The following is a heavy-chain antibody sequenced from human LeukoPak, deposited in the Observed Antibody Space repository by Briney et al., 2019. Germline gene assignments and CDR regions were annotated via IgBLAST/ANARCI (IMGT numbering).Heavy chain of an antibody. CDR2: IYYSGST. J-gene: IGHJ4*02. V-gene: IGHV4-59*01. Sequence: PSETLCLTCTASGGSISGYCWSWVRQPPGKGLERIWYIYYSGSTNYNPSLKSRVTISVDTPKHQFSLKLSSVTAADTAVYYCARRYYYVSSGTFDYWGQGTLVTVSS. CDR1: GGSISGYC. D-gene: IGHD3-22*01. CDR3: ARRYYYVSSGTFDY.